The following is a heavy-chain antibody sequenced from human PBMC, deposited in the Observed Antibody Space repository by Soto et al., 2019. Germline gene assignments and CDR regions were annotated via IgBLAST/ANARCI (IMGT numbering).Heavy chain of an antibody. Sequence: GGSLRLSCAASGFTFSSYAMSWVRQAPGKGLEWVSAISGSGGSTYYADSVKGRFTISRDNSKNTLYLQMNSLRAEDTAVYYCAKYGLTGSNVAARPNAFDIWGQGTMVTVSS. V-gene: IGHV3-23*01. D-gene: IGHD6-6*01. CDR1: GFTFSSYA. CDR3: AKYGLTGSNVAARPNAFDI. J-gene: IGHJ3*02. CDR2: ISGSGGST.